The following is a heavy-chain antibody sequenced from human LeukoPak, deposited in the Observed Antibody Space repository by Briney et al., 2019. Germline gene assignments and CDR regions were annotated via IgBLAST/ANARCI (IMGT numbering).Heavy chain of an antibody. J-gene: IGHJ4*02. CDR1: GGSISSYY. D-gene: IGHD1-1*01. Sequence: PSETLSLTCTVSGGSISSYYWSWIRQPPGKGLEWIGYIYYSGSTNYNPSLKSRVTISVDTSKNQFSLKPSSVTAADTAVYYCARHLGDWNHAFHYWGQGTLVTVSS. CDR2: IYYSGST. CDR3: ARHLGDWNHAFHY. V-gene: IGHV4-59*08.